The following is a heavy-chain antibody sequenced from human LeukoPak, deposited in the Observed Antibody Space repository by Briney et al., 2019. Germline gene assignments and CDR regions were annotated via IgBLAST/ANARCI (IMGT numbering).Heavy chain of an antibody. CDR1: GFTFSSYS. CDR3: ARGVPHFDY. Sequence: AGGSLRLSCAASGFTFSSYSMNWVRQAPGKGLEWVSYISSSSSTIYYADSVKGRFTISRDNAKNSLYLQMNSLRAEDTAVYYCARGVPHFDYWGQGTLVTVSS. J-gene: IGHJ4*02. CDR2: ISSSSSTI. D-gene: IGHD6-6*01. V-gene: IGHV3-48*04.